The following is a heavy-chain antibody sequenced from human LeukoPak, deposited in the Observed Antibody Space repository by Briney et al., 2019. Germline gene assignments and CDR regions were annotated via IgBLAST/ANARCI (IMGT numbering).Heavy chain of an antibody. CDR2: ISSGSSAI. Sequence: PGGSLRLSCEASGFTFTTYSMTWVRQAPGKGLEWVSIISSGSSAIFSADALKGRFTISRDDAKNLLYLDMNSLRAEDTALYYCAIRFGRLEAGGTPFDSWGQGTLVTVSS. J-gene: IGHJ4*02. CDR1: GFTFTTYS. V-gene: IGHV3-21*01. D-gene: IGHD6-13*01. CDR3: AIRFGRLEAGGTPFDS.